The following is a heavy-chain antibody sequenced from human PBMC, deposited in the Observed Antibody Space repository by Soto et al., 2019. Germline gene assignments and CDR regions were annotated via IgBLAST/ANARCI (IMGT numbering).Heavy chain of an antibody. V-gene: IGHV3-48*03. D-gene: IGHD3-22*01. CDR1: GFTFSSYE. CDR3: ARDLLSGDSSGYFERGDAFDI. CDR2: ISSSGSSI. J-gene: IGHJ3*02. Sequence: PGGSLRLSCAASGFTFSSYEMNWVRHAPGKGLEWVSYISSSGSSIYYADSVKGRFTISRDNAKNSLYLQMNSVRAEDTAVYYCARDLLSGDSSGYFERGDAFDIWGQGTMVTVSS.